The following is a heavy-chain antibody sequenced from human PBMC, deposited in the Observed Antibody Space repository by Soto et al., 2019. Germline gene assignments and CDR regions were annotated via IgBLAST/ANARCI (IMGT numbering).Heavy chain of an antibody. CDR2: ISAYNGNT. CDR1: GYTFTSYV. V-gene: IGHV1-18*01. J-gene: IGHJ6*02. Sequence: QVQLVQSGAEVKKPGASVKVSCRASGYTFTSYVISWVRQAPAQGLEWMGWISAYNGNTNFAQKLQGRVTMTTDTRXXRAYRELRGLRSDDTAVYYCARVVATVAGPYGMDVWGQGTTVTVSS. D-gene: IGHD6-19*01. CDR3: ARVVATVAGPYGMDV.